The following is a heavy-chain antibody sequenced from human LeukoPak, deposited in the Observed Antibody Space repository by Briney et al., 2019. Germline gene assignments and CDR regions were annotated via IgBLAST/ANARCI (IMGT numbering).Heavy chain of an antibody. CDR2: ISSSSSYI. Sequence: GGSLRLSCAASGFPFSSYSMNWVRQAPGKGLEWVSSISSSSSYIYYADSVKGRFTISRDNAKNSLYLEMNSLRAEDTAVYYCARVAAAGTSHYYYYYYMDVWGKGTTVTVSS. V-gene: IGHV3-21*01. D-gene: IGHD6-13*01. CDR3: ARVAAAGTSHYYYYYYMDV. CDR1: GFPFSSYS. J-gene: IGHJ6*03.